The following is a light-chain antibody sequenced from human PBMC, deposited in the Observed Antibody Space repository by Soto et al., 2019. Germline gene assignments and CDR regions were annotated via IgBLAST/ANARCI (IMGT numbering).Light chain of an antibody. Sequence: DIQMTQSPSTLSASVGDRVTITCRASQSISSWLAWYQQKPGKAPKLLIYAASSLQSGVPSRFSGSGSGTDFTLTISSLQAEDVAVYYCQQYYNSPPTFGGGTKVDIK. V-gene: IGKV1-5*01. J-gene: IGKJ4*01. CDR3: QQYYNSPPT. CDR1: QSISSW. CDR2: AAS.